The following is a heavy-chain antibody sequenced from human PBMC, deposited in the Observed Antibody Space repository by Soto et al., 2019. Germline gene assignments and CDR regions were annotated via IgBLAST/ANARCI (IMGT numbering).Heavy chain of an antibody. J-gene: IGHJ5*02. CDR2: INPRGGST. CDR1: GYSFTGYS. V-gene: IGHV1-46*01. CDR3: ARGIITGTTEWFDP. Sequence: ASVKVSCKASGYSFTGYSMHWVRQAPGQGLEWMGLINPRGGSTSYAQKFQGRVTMTRDTSTSTVYMELSSLRSEDTAVYYCARGIITGTTEWFDPWGQGTLVTVSS. D-gene: IGHD1-7*01.